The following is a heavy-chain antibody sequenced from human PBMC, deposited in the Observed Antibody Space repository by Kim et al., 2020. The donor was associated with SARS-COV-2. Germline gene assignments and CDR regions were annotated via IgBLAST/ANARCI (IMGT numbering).Heavy chain of an antibody. V-gene: IGHV3-11*05. J-gene: IGHJ5*02. D-gene: IGHD7-27*01. CDR3: ARDRETRTGGRTRRFDP. Sequence: GGSLRLSCAASGFTFSDYYMSWIRQTPGKGLEWVSYISSSSSYTNYADSVKGRFTISRDNAKNSLYLQMNSLRAEDTAVYYCARDRETRTGGRTRRFDPWGQGTLVTVSS. CDR1: GFTFSDYY. CDR2: ISSSSSYT.